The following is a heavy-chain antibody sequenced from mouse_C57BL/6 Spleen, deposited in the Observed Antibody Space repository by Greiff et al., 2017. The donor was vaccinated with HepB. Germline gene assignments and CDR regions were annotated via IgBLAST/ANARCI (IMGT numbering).Heavy chain of an antibody. Sequence: QVQLQQPGAELVKPGASVKLSCKASGYTFTSYWMQWVKQRPGQGLEWIGEIDPSDSYTNYNQKFKGKATLTVDTSSSTAYMQLSSLTSEDSAVYYCARRDYGWGQGTTLTVSS. D-gene: IGHD1-1*02. J-gene: IGHJ2*01. CDR2: IDPSDSYT. V-gene: IGHV1-50*01. CDR3: ARRDYG. CDR1: GYTFTSYW.